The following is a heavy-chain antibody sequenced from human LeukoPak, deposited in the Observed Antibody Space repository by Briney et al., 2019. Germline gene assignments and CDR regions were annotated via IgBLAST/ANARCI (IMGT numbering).Heavy chain of an antibody. V-gene: IGHV1-69*13. CDR2: IIPIFGTA. CDR1: GGTFSSYA. J-gene: IGHJ6*04. Sequence: SVKVSCKASGGTFSSYAISWVRQAPGQGLEWMGGIIPIFGTANYAQKFQGRVTITADESTSTAYMELSSLRSEDTAVYYCARRLLGYCSSTSCYMYYGMDVWGEGTTVTVSS. D-gene: IGHD2-2*02. CDR3: ARRLLGYCSSTSCYMYYGMDV.